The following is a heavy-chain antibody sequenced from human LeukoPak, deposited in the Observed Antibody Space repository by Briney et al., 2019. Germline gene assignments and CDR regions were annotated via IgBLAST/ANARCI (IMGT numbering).Heavy chain of an antibody. D-gene: IGHD4-17*01. V-gene: IGHV1-8*01. CDR1: GYTPTSYD. J-gene: IGHJ4*02. CDR3: ARIHGEDRDY. Sequence: ASLKVSSTASGYTPTSYDINWVRQATGHGLEWMGWMNPNSGNTGYARKFQGRVTMTRNTSISTAYMELSSLRSEDTAVYYCARIHGEDRDYWGQGTLVTVSS. CDR2: MNPNSGNT.